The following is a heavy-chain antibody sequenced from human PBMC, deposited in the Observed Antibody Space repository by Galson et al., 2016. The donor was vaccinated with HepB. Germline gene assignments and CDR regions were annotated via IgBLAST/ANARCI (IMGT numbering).Heavy chain of an antibody. CDR1: GLVFDDFA. CDR2: ISWSSSRI. J-gene: IGHJ2*01. CDR3: AKDHFEAGFSFSGWYFDL. D-gene: IGHD3-9*01. Sequence: SLRLSCAASGLVFDDFAMHWVRQAPGKGPEWVSGISWSSSRIGYADSVRGRFTISRDNRKKSVFLQMNSLRPEDTAFYYCAKDHFEAGFSFSGWYFDLWGRGTLVTVSS. V-gene: IGHV3-9*01.